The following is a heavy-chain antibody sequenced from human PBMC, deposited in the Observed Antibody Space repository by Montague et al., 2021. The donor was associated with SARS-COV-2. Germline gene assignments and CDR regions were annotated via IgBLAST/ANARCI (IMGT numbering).Heavy chain of an antibody. CDR3: ARRVRGTHHLDC. J-gene: IGHJ4*02. CDR1: GGSISPFD. CDR2: IYYSGTA. V-gene: IGHV4-59*08. Sequence: SETLSLTCTVSGGSISPFDWSWIRQSPERGLEWIGTIYYSGTANYNPSLMGRLAMSLQTSQKQLSLEMKSVTATDTAVYFCARRVRGTHHLDCWGQGALVTVSS. D-gene: IGHD1-26*01.